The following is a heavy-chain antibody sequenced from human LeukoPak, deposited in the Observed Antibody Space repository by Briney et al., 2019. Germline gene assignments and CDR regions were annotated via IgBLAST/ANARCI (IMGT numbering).Heavy chain of an antibody. Sequence: GASVKVSCKASGYTFTSYDINWVRQATGQGLEWMGWMNPNSGNTGYAQKFQGRVTMTRNTSISTAYMELSSLRSEDTAVYYCTSGGERSDAFDIWGQGTMVTVSS. CDR3: TSGGERSDAFDI. J-gene: IGHJ3*02. D-gene: IGHD1-1*01. CDR1: GYTFTSYD. CDR2: MNPNSGNT. V-gene: IGHV1-8*01.